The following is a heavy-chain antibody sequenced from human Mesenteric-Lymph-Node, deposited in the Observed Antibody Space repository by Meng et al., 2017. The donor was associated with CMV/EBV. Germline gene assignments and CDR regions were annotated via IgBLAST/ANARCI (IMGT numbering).Heavy chain of an antibody. CDR3: AREALAHCGGDCHPIDR. CDR1: GGSISNSSYY. D-gene: IGHD2-21*02. Sequence: SETLSLTCTVTGGSISNSSYYWGWIRQPPGKGLEWIGTIFYSGSIDYNPSLKSRVTITVDTSKNQFSLKLTSVTAADTAVYYCAREALAHCGGDCHPIDRWGQGTLVTVLL. CDR2: IFYSGSI. V-gene: IGHV4-39*07. J-gene: IGHJ5*02.